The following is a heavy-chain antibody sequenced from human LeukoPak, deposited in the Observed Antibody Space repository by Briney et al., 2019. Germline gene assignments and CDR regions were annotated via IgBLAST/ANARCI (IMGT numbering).Heavy chain of an antibody. CDR1: GGSISSYY. CDR3: ARHGSIVTYYYDDSGYSDYFDY. J-gene: IGHJ4*02. V-gene: IGHV4-59*08. D-gene: IGHD3-22*01. Sequence: SETLSLTCTVSGGSISSYYWSWIRQPPGKGLEWIGYIYYSGSTNYNPSLKSRVTISVDTSKNQFSLKLSSVTAADTAVYYCARHGSIVTYYYDDSGYSDYFDYWGQGTLVTVSS. CDR2: IYYSGST.